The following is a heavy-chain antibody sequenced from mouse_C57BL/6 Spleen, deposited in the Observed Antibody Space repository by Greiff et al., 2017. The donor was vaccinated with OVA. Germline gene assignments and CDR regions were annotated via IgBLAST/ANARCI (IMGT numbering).Heavy chain of an antibody. CDR1: GFTFSNYW. D-gene: IGHD2-4*01. J-gene: IGHJ3*01. CDR3: TGYEYDGPWFAY. V-gene: IGHV6-3*01. Sequence: EVKVEESGGGLVQPGGSMKLSCVASGFTFSNYWMNWVRQSPEKGLEWVAQIRLKSDNYATHYAESVKGRFTISRDDSKSSVYLQMNNLRAEDTGIYYCTGYEYDGPWFAYWGQGTLVTVSA. CDR2: IRLKSDNYAT.